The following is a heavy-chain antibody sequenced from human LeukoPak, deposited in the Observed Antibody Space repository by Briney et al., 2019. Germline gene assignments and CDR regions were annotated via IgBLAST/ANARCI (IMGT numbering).Heavy chain of an antibody. CDR1: GGSISSGGYS. V-gene: IGHV4-30-2*01. CDR2: IYHSGST. Sequence: PSQTLSLTCAVSGGSISSGGYSWSWIRQPPGKGLEWIGYIYHSGSTYYNPSLKSRVTISVDRSKNQLSLKLSSVTAADTAVYYCARLPRGYCRGGSCYGGHFQHWGQGTLVTVSS. CDR3: ARLPRGYCRGGSCYGGHFQH. J-gene: IGHJ1*01. D-gene: IGHD2-15*01.